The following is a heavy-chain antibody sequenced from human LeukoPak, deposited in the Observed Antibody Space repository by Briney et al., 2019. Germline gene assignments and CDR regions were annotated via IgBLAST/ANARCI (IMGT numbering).Heavy chain of an antibody. D-gene: IGHD4-23*01. Sequence: GGTLRLSCAASGFTFSSYRMHWVRQAPGQGLVCVSYISSDGSSTIYADSVKGRFTISRDNVKNTLYLQMNSLRVEDTAVYYCARDYGGLSIWGQGTMVTVSS. CDR3: ARDYGGLSI. CDR2: ISSDGSST. V-gene: IGHV3-74*01. CDR1: GFTFSSYR. J-gene: IGHJ3*02.